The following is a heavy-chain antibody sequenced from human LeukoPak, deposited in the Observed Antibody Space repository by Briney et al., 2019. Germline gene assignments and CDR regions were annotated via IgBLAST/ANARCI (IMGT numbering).Heavy chain of an antibody. J-gene: IGHJ6*03. Sequence: GGSLRLSCAASGFTFSNYAMNRVRQAPGKGLEWVSGIGGGGGSTYYADSVKGRFTVSRDNSKNTLYLQMNSLRAEDTAVYYCAKAGGDAYYYYYMDVWGKGTTVTVSS. CDR2: IGGGGGST. D-gene: IGHD2-21*01. CDR1: GFTFSNYA. CDR3: AKAGGDAYYYYYMDV. V-gene: IGHV3-23*01.